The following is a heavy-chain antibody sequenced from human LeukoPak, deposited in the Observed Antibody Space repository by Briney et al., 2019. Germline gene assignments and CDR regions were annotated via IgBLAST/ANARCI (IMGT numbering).Heavy chain of an antibody. Sequence: SETLSLTCTVSGGSISSSSYYWGWIRQPPGKGLEWIGSIYYSGSTYYNPSLKSRVTISVDTSKNQFSLKLSSVTAADTAVYYCARHLGYYGSGSYLDAFDFWGQGTMVTVSS. J-gene: IGHJ3*01. CDR2: IYYSGST. CDR3: ARHLGYYGSGSYLDAFDF. D-gene: IGHD3-10*01. V-gene: IGHV4-39*01. CDR1: GGSISSSSYY.